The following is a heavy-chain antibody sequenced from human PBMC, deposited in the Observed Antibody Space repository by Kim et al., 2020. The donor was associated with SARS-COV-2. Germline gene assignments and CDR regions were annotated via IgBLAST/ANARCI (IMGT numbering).Heavy chain of an antibody. CDR2: IYYSGST. CDR3: ARHFDGRRQRLVPGD. V-gene: IGHV4-39*01. D-gene: IGHD6-13*01. J-gene: IGHJ4*02. Sequence: SETLSLPCTVSGGSISSSSYYWGWIRQPPGKGLEWIGSIYYSGSTYYNPSLKSRVTISVDTSKNQFSLKLSSVPAADTAVYYCARHFDGRRQRLVPGDWGQGTLVTVSS. CDR1: GGSISSSSYY.